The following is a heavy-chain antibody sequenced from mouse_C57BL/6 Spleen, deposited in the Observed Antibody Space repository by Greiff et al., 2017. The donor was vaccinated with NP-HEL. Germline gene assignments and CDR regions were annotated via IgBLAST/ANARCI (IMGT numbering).Heavy chain of an antibody. D-gene: IGHD1-1*01. V-gene: IGHV1-18*01. CDR2: INPNNGGT. J-gene: IGHJ2*01. CDR1: GYTFTDYN. CDR3: ARALYYGSSFDY. Sequence: VQLQQSGPELVKPGASVKIPCKASGYTFTDYNMDWVKQSHGKSLEWIGDINPNNGGTIYNQKFKGKATLTVDKSSSTAYMELRSLTSEDTAVYYCARALYYGSSFDYWGQGTTLTVSS.